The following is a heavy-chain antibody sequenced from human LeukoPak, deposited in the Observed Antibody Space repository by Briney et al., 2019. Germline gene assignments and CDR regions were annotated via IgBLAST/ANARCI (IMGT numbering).Heavy chain of an antibody. CDR3: VRDVGAVRGEVYFDY. V-gene: IGHV3-73*01. J-gene: IGHJ4*02. CDR2: IRSKANNYAT. Sequence: GGSLRLSCAASGFTFSGSAMHWVRQASGKGLEWVGRIRSKANNYATAYAASVKGRFTISRDDSENTAYLQMNSLRAEDTAMYFCVRDVGAVRGEVYFDYWGQGTLVTVSS. D-gene: IGHD5-24*01. CDR1: GFTFSGSA.